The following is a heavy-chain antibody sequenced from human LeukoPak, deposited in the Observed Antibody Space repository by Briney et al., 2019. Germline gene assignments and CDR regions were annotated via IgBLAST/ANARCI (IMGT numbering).Heavy chain of an antibody. CDR2: ISSSSSYI. D-gene: IGHD2-21*01. CDR1: GFTFGDYS. Sequence: PGGSLRLSCTTSGFTFGDYSVTWVRQAPGKGLEWVSSISSSSSYIYYADSVKGRFTISRDNAKNSLYLQMNSLRAEDTAVYYCARGKGVINHYFDYWGQGTLVTVSS. J-gene: IGHJ4*02. CDR3: ARGKGVINHYFDY. V-gene: IGHV3-21*01.